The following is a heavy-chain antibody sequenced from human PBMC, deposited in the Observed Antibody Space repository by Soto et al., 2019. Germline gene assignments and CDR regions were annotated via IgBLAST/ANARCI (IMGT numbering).Heavy chain of an antibody. CDR2: ISYDGSNK. D-gene: IGHD1-26*01. V-gene: IGHV3-30-3*01. J-gene: IGHJ4*02. Sequence: QVQLVESGGGVVQPGRSLRLSCAASGFTFSSYAMHWVRQAPGKGLEWVAVISYDGSNKYYADSVKGRFTISRDNSKNTLYLQMNSLRAEDTAVYYWARAATGLFDYWGQGTLVTVSS. CDR1: GFTFSSYA. CDR3: ARAATGLFDY.